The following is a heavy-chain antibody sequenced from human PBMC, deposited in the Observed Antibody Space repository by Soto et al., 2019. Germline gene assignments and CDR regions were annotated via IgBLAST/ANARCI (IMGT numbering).Heavy chain of an antibody. J-gene: IGHJ2*01. CDR1: GFTFSSYG. V-gene: IGHV3-30*18. Sequence: QVQLVESGGGVVQPGRSLRLSCAASGFTFSSYGLHWVRQSPGKGLEWVAIISYDGSNQYYADSVKGRFTISRDNSNNTLYLQMNSLRAEDTAVYYGAKTPGDYPLYWYFDLWGRGTLVTVSS. CDR3: AKTPGDYPLYWYFDL. CDR2: ISYDGSNQ. D-gene: IGHD4-17*01.